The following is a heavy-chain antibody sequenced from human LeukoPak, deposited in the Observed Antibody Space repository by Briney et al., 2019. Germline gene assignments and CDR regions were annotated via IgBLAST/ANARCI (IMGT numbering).Heavy chain of an antibody. V-gene: IGHV3-7*03. Sequence: GGSLRLSCAASGFTFSSYWMSWVRQAPGKGLEWVANIKQDGSEKYYVDSVKGRFTISRDNAKNSLYLQMNSLRAEDTAVYYCAREFRAAYYYDSSGYYFILAYWGQGTLVTVSS. CDR1: GFTFSSYW. D-gene: IGHD3-22*01. J-gene: IGHJ4*02. CDR3: AREFRAAYYYDSSGYYFILAY. CDR2: IKQDGSEK.